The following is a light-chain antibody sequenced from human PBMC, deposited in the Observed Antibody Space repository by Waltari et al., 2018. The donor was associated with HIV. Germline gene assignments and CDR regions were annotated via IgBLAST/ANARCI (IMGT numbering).Light chain of an antibody. CDR3: SSYAGSNNVI. CDR2: GGS. CDR1: SSDVGGYSY. J-gene: IGLJ2*01. Sequence: QSALAQPPSASVSPGQSVTISCTGTSSDVGGYSYVSWYQQHPGKAPKLMIYGGSKRPSGVPDRFSGSKSGNAASRTVTGLQAEDEADYYCSSYAGSNNVIFGGGTKLTVL. V-gene: IGLV2-8*01.